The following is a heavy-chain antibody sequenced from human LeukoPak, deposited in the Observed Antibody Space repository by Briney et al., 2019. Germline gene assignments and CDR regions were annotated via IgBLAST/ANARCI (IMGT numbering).Heavy chain of an antibody. D-gene: IGHD2-2*01. CDR1: GRSFSSYY. J-gene: IGHJ4*02. Sequence: SETLSLTCTVSGRSFSSYYWSWMRHPAGKGLEWIGRIYSSGNTNQHPYFKSRVTMSVETSKNQFYLKLSSVTAADTAVYYCAREAIPLGYCSRTSCLYYFDYWGQGTVVSVSS. V-gene: IGHV4-4*07. CDR2: IYSSGNT. CDR3: AREAIPLGYCSRTSCLYYFDY.